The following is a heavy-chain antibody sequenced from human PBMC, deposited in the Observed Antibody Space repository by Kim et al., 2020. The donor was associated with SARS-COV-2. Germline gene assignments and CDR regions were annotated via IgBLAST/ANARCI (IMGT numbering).Heavy chain of an antibody. D-gene: IGHD3-10*01. J-gene: IGHJ4*02. V-gene: IGHV4-59*09. CDR2: T. Sequence: THYTPSLKSRLTISVHTSKSQFSLELSSLTAADTAVYYCASGPGSYSDYWGQGTLVTVSS. CDR3: ASGPGSYSDY.